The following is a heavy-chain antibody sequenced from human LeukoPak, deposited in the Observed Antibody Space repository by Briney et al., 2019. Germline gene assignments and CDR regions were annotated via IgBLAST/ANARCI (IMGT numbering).Heavy chain of an antibody. CDR3: ARDTSPSTEMATPFFDY. V-gene: IGHV3-30*19. D-gene: IGHD5-24*01. J-gene: IGHJ4*02. CDR2: ISYDGSNK. Sequence: GGSLRLSCAASGFTFSSYGMHWVRQAPGKGLEWVAVISYDGSNKYYADSVKGRFTISRDNSKNTLYLQMNSLRAEDTAVYYCARDTSPSTEMATPFFDYWGQGTLVTVSS. CDR1: GFTFSSYG.